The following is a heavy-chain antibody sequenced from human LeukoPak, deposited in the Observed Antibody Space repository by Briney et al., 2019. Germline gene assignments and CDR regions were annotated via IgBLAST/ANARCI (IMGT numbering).Heavy chain of an antibody. Sequence: SETLSLTCTVSGGSISSYYWSWIRQPPGKGLEWIGYIYYSGSTNYNPSLKSRVTISVDTSKNQFSLKLRSVTAADTAVYYCARGGNGDPSFDYWGQGTLVTVSS. CDR3: ARGGNGDPSFDY. CDR2: IYYSGST. CDR1: GGSISSYY. V-gene: IGHV4-59*01. J-gene: IGHJ4*02. D-gene: IGHD1-1*01.